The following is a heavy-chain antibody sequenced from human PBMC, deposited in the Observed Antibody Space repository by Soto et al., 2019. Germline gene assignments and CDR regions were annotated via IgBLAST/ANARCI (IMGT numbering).Heavy chain of an antibody. CDR2: ISGSGGST. CDR1: GFTFSSYA. D-gene: IGHD5-18*01. J-gene: IGHJ4*02. CDR3: AKPTVPWIQLWPNSKFDY. V-gene: IGHV3-23*01. Sequence: GGSLRLSCAASGFTFSSYAMSWVRQAPGKGLEWVSAISGSGGSTYYADSVKGRFTIPRDNSKNTLYLQMNSLRAEDTAVYYCAKPTVPWIQLWPNSKFDYWGQGTLVTVSS.